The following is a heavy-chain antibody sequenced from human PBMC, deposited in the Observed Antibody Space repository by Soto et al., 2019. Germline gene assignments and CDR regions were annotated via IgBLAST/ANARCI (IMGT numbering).Heavy chain of an antibody. CDR2: INHSGST. V-gene: IGHV4-34*01. CDR1: GGTFRGYD. Sequence: SETLSLTCAVYGGTFRGYDWSWIRQPLGKGLEWIGEINHSGSTNYNPSLKSRVTISVDTSKNQFSLKLSSVTAADTAVYYCGRGRFLIYRITETTSTFDYWGQGTLVTVSS. D-gene: IGHD1-7*01. CDR3: GRGRFLIYRITETTSTFDY. J-gene: IGHJ4*02.